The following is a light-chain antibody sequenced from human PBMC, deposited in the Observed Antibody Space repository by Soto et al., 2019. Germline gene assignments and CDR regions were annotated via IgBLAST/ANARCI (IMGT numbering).Light chain of an antibody. V-gene: IGLV1-40*01. J-gene: IGLJ1*01. CDR3: QSYDSSLSGYV. Sequence: QSVLTQPPSVSGAPGQRVTISCTGRSSNIGPTYDVHWYQQLPGTAPKLLIYANTNRPSGVPDRFSGSKSGTSASLAITGLKAEDEADYFCQSYDSSLSGYVFGTGTKLTVL. CDR2: ANT. CDR1: SSNIGPTYD.